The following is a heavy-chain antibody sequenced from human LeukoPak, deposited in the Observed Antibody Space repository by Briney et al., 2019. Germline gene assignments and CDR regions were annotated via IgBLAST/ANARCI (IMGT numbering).Heavy chain of an antibody. CDR3: ARSSSFGPFDY. Sequence: SETLSLTCTVSGGSISSYYWSWIRQPPGKGLEWIGYIYTSGSTNYNPSLKSRVTISVDTSKNQFSLKLSSVTAADTAVYYCARSSSFGPFDYWGQGTLVTVSS. V-gene: IGHV4-4*09. D-gene: IGHD6-6*01. J-gene: IGHJ4*02. CDR2: IYTSGST. CDR1: GGSISSYY.